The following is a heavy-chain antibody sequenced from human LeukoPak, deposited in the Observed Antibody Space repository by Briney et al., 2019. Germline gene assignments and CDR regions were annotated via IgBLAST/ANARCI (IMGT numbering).Heavy chain of an antibody. CDR2: INPNSGGT. CDR1: GYTFTGYY. CDR3: ARSPRRDGYNLFDY. V-gene: IGHV1-2*02. Sequence: ASVTVSCKASGYTFTGYYMHWVRQAPGQGLEWMGWINPNSGGTNYAQKFQGRVTMTRDTSISTAYMELSRLRSDDTAVYYCARSPRRDGYNLFDYWGQGTLVTVSS. D-gene: IGHD5-24*01. J-gene: IGHJ4*02.